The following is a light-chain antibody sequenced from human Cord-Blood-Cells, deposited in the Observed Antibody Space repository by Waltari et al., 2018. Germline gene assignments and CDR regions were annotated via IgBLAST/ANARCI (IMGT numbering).Light chain of an antibody. V-gene: IGLV1-47*01. CDR3: AAWDDSLSDPV. Sequence: QSVLTQPPSASGTPGQRVTISCSGICSNLRSNSVHCYQQLPGTAPKLLIYRNNQRPSGVPDRFSGSKSGTSASLAISGLRSEDEADYYCAAWDDSLSDPVFGGGTKLTVL. CDR2: RNN. J-gene: IGLJ3*02. CDR1: CSNLRSNS.